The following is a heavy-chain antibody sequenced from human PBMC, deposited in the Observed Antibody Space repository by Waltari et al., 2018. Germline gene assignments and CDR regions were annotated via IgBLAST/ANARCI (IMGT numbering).Heavy chain of an antibody. CDR3: VRHARTTSGGKHFDH. Sequence: QLQLQESGPGLVKASETLSLTCTVSGDSISSSSYYWGWVRQPPGKGLEWTGNMYYSGSTYYNPSLKSRVTISGDTSKSQFSLKLSSVTAADTSMYYCVRHARTTSGGKHFDHWGQGMLVTVSP. CDR2: MYYSGST. D-gene: IGHD2-15*01. J-gene: IGHJ4*02. CDR1: GDSISSSSYY. V-gene: IGHV4-39*01.